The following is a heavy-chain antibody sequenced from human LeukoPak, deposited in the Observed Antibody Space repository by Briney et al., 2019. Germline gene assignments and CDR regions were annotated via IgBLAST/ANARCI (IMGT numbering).Heavy chain of an antibody. V-gene: IGHV4-39*07. CDR1: GDSISSSNCY. CDR2: IYFSGGT. Sequence: KPSETLSLTCTVSGDSISSSNCYWGWIRQPPGKGLEWIGSIYFSGGTYYNASLKSRVTISVDTSKNQFSLKLSSVTAADTAVYYCARLYYYDSSGYYYYFDYWGQGTLVTVSS. CDR3: ARLYYYDSSGYYYYFDY. J-gene: IGHJ4*02. D-gene: IGHD3-22*01.